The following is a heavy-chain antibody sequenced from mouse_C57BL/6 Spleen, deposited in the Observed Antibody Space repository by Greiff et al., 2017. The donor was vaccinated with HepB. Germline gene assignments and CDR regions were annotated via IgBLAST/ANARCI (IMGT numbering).Heavy chain of an antibody. CDR1: GYTFTSYW. CDR3: ARGGSLFMTTVVDYFDD. CDR2: LYPGDGDT. D-gene: IGHD1-1*01. Sequence: QVQLQQPGAELVKPGASVKLSCKASGYTFTSYWMHWVKQRPGRGLEWIGQLYPGDGDTNYNGKFKGKATLTADKSSSTAYMQLSSRTSEDTAVYVCARGGSLFMTTVVDYFDDWGKGTTRTVSS. J-gene: IGHJ2*01. V-gene: IGHV1-80*01.